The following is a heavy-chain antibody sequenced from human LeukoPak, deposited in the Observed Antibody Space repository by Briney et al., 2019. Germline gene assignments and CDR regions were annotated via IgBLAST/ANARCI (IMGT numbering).Heavy chain of an antibody. J-gene: IGHJ4*02. D-gene: IGHD5-12*01. V-gene: IGHV4-39*01. CDR1: GGSINSSSYY. CDR3: ARHRYSAYEALDY. CDR2: IYYSGNT. Sequence: KPSETLSLTCSVSGGSINSSSYYWGWIRQPPGKGLEWIGSIYYSGNTYYNPSLKSRVTISIDTSKNQFSLKLFSVTATDTAVYFCARHRYSAYEALDYWGQGTLVTVSS.